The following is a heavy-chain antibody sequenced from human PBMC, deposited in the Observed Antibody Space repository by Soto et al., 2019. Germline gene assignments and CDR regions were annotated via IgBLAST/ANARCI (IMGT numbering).Heavy chain of an antibody. V-gene: IGHV1-18*01. CDR3: ARVQDWNYAEFDY. J-gene: IGHJ4*02. D-gene: IGHD1-7*01. CDR1: GYTFTSYG. Sequence: QVQLVQSGAEVKKPGASVKVSCKASGYTFTSYGISWVRQAPGQGLEGMGWISAYNGNTNYAQKLQGRVTMTTDTSTSKGYMELMSLRSDDTAVYYCARVQDWNYAEFDYWCQGTLVTVSS. CDR2: ISAYNGNT.